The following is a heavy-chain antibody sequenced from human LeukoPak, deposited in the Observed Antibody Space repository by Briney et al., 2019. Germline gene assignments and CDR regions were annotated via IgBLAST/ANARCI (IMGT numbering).Heavy chain of an antibody. CDR1: GGSFSGYY. J-gene: IGHJ5*02. V-gene: IGHV4-34*01. D-gene: IGHD3-10*01. Sequence: SETLSLTCAVCGGSFSGYYWSWIRQPPGKGLEWIGEINHSGSTNYNPSLKSRVTISVDTSKNQFSLKLSSVTAADTAVCYCARGVRSPMVRGSNWFDPWGQGTLVTVSS. CDR3: ARGVRSPMVRGSNWFDP. CDR2: INHSGST.